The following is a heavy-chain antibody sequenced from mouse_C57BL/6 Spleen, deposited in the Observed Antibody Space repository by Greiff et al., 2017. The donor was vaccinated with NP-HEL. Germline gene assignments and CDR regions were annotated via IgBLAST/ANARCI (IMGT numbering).Heavy chain of an antibody. Sequence: EVKVEESGGGLVKPGGSLKLSCAASGFTFSSYTMSWVRQTPEKRLEWVATISGGGGNTYYPDSVKGRFTISRDNAKNTLYLQMSSLRSEDTALYYCASLVTTVDYFDYWGQGTTLTVSS. CDR3: ASLVTTVDYFDY. CDR1: GFTFSSYT. CDR2: ISGGGGNT. V-gene: IGHV5-9*01. J-gene: IGHJ2*01. D-gene: IGHD1-1*01.